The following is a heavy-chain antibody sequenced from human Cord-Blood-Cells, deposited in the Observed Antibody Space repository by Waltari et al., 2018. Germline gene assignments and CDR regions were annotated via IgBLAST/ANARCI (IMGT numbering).Heavy chain of an antibody. CDR2: IYSGGNT. D-gene: IGHD6-13*01. J-gene: IGHJ3*02. CDR3: AGIAAAGNDAFDI. V-gene: IGHV3-53*04. Sequence: EVQLVESGGGLVQPGGSLRLSCAASGFTVSSNYMSWVRQAPGKGLEWVSVIYSGGNTYYADSVKGRFTISRHNSKNTLYLQMNSLRAEDTAVYYCAGIAAAGNDAFDIWGQGTMVTVSS. CDR1: GFTVSSNY.